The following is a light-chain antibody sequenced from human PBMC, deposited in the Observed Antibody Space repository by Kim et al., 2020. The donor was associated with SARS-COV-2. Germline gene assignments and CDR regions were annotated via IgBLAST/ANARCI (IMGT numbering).Light chain of an antibody. J-gene: IGLJ3*02. Sequence: VSPGQTASITCSGDKLGDKYACWYQQKPGQSPVLVIYQDSKRPSGIPERFSGSNSGNTATLTISGTQAMDEADYYCQAWDSSLRVFGGGTQLTVL. CDR1: KLGDKY. CDR2: QDS. V-gene: IGLV3-1*01. CDR3: QAWDSSLRV.